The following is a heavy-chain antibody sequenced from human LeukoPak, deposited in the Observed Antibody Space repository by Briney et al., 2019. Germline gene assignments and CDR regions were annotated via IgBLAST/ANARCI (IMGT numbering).Heavy chain of an antibody. Sequence: ASVKVSCKASGYTFTSYDINWVRQATGQGLEWMGWMNPNSGNTGYAQKFQGRVTMTRNTSISTAYMELSSLRSEDTAVYYCAGGILWFGETFDYWGQGTLVTVSS. D-gene: IGHD3-10*01. CDR2: MNPNSGNT. V-gene: IGHV1-8*01. J-gene: IGHJ4*02. CDR1: GYTFTSYD. CDR3: AGGILWFGETFDY.